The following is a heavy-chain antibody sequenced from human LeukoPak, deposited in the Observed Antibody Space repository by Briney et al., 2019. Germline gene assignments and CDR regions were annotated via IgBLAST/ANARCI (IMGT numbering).Heavy chain of an antibody. Sequence: PGGSLRLSCAASGFTFSSYWMSWVRQAPGKGLEWVANIKEDGSEKYYVDSVKGRFTISRDNAKNSLYLQMNSLRAEDTAVYYCARNYCSGGSCYLLDYWGQGTLVTVSS. D-gene: IGHD2-15*01. CDR2: IKEDGSEK. CDR1: GFTFSSYW. J-gene: IGHJ4*02. CDR3: ARNYCSGGSCYLLDY. V-gene: IGHV3-7*01.